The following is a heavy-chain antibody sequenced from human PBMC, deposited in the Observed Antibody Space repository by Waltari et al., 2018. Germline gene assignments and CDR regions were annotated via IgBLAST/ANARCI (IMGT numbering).Heavy chain of an antibody. CDR2: IIAKDDST. CDR1: GFTFSTYV. J-gene: IGHJ5*02. D-gene: IGHD3-3*01. V-gene: IGHV3-23*02. Sequence: EVRLLESGGGLVQPGGSLRLSCDASGFTFSTYVMSWVRQAPGRGLEWVAGIIAKDDSTYYGDSVKGRFTISRDISKNKLSLQMNSLRAEDTAIYYCAKGDYAFWSGQNWYDAWGQGTHVTVSS. CDR3: AKGDYAFWSGQNWYDA.